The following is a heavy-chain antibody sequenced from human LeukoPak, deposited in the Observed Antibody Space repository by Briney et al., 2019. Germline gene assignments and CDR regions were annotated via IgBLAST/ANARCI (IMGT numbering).Heavy chain of an antibody. CDR3: ARDYKYAFDN. J-gene: IGHJ4*02. V-gene: IGHV3-48*01. CDR1: GFTFSDYS. D-gene: IGHD5-24*01. CDR2: IGIDSGNT. Sequence: GGSLRLSCAASGFTFSDYSMNWVRQAPGKGLEWISYIGIDSGNTNYADSVKGRFTISGDKAKNSLYLQMNSLRVEDTAVYYCARDYKYAFDNWGQGTLVTVSS.